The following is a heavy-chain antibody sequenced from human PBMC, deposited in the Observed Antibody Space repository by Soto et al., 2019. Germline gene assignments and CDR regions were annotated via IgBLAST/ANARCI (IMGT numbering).Heavy chain of an antibody. CDR1: VFPFGANA. V-gene: IGHV3-23*01. Sequence: SGGSLRLSCVVSVFPFGANAMSWVRQAPGKGLEWVSGLSNTGRRTSYADSVKGRFNISRDNSENTVYLQMNSLRVEDTAVYYCATAMGATQGPFDNWGQGTLVTVSS. J-gene: IGHJ4*02. CDR3: ATAMGATQGPFDN. D-gene: IGHD1-26*01. CDR2: LSNTGRRT.